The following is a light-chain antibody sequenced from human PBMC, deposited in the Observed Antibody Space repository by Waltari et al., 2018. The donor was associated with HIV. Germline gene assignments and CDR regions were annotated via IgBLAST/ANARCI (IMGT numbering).Light chain of an antibody. CDR1: QSIGNTF. CDR2: GAS. J-gene: IGKJ3*01. Sequence: VLTPSPGTLSLSLGERATLSCRASQSIGNTFLAWYQQKPGQGPRLLIYGASRRATGTPDRFSGSGSGTDFTLTISGLEPEDFAVYYCHQYESAPVTFGPGTKVVVK. V-gene: IGKV3-20*01. CDR3: HQYESAPVT.